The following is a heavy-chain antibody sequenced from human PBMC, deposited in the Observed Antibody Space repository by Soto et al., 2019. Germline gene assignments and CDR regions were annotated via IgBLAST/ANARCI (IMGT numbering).Heavy chain of an antibody. CDR3: ARTDCSSTSCYNYYYYGMDV. D-gene: IGHD2-2*01. Sequence: GASVKVSCKTSGYSFTKYGLHWVRPPPGQRLGWMVLTNPGNGDTKYSQKFQGRVTITRDTSATTAYMELSSLRSEDSAVFYCARTDCSSTSCYNYYYYGMDVWGQGTTVTVSS. J-gene: IGHJ6*02. CDR2: TNPGNGDT. CDR1: GYSFTKYG. V-gene: IGHV1-3*01.